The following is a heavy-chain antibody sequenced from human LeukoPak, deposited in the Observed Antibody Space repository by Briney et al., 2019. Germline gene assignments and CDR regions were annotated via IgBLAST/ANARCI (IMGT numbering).Heavy chain of an antibody. CDR3: SRGGTTVTARDYFDY. CDR2: IKHDGSEQ. J-gene: IGHJ4*02. D-gene: IGHD4-11*01. V-gene: IGHV3-7*01. Sequence: GGSLRLSCAASGFTFSSYWIRWVRQAPGKGMEWVANIKHDGSEQYYVDSVKGRFTISRDNAKNSLYLQMISLRAEGTAVYYCSRGGTTVTARDYFDYWGQGTLVTVSS. CDR1: GFTFSSYW.